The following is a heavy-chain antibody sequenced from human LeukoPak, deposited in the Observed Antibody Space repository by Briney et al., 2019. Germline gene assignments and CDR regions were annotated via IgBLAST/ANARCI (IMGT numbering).Heavy chain of an antibody. CDR3: ARLKYSSSWYDAFDI. V-gene: IGHV4-38-2*01. CDR2: IYHSGST. J-gene: IGHJ3*02. Sequence: PSETLSLTCAVSGYSISSGYYWGWIRQPPGKGLEWIGSIYHSGSTYYNPSLKSRVTISVDTSKNQFSLKLSPVTAAGTAVYYCARLKYSSSWYDAFDIWGQGTMVTVSS. D-gene: IGHD6-13*01. CDR1: GYSISSGYY.